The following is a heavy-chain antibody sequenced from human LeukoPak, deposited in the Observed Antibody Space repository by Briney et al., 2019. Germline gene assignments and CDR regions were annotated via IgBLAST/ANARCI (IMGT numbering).Heavy chain of an antibody. J-gene: IGHJ4*02. CDR3: ARLVGWSYHFDY. Sequence: GEALKISLQGSGYRFTSYWIGWVRPMPGKGVEWMGIIYPGDSDTRYSPSFQGQVTISADKSISTAYLQWSSLKASDTAMYYCARLVGWSYHFDYWGQGTLVTVSS. CDR1: GYRFTSYW. CDR2: IYPGDSDT. V-gene: IGHV5-51*01. D-gene: IGHD3-16*01.